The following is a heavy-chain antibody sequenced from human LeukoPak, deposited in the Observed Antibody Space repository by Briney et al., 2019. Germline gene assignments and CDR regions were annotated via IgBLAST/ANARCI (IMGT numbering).Heavy chain of an antibody. CDR3: ARAHYYYDSSGYSEFDAFDI. V-gene: IGHV1-2*02. J-gene: IGHJ3*02. D-gene: IGHD3-22*01. CDR1: GYTFTGYY. CDR2: INPNSGGT. Sequence: ASVKVSCKASGYTFTGYYMHWVRQAPGQGLEWMGWINPNSGGTNYARKFQGRVTMTRDTSISTAYMEPSRLRSDDTAVYYCARAHYYYDSSGYSEFDAFDIWGQGTMVTVSS.